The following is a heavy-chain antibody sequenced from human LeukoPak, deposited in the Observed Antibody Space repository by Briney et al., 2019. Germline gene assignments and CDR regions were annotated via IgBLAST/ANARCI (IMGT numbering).Heavy chain of an antibody. CDR1: GFTFSSYA. Sequence: GGSLRLSCAASGFTFSSYAMSWVRQAPGKGLEWVSAISSSGGSTYYADSVRGRFTISRDNSKNTLYLQMNSLRAEDTAVYYCAKGCSSWRFHYWGQGTLVTVSS. V-gene: IGHV3-23*01. CDR2: ISSSGGST. J-gene: IGHJ4*02. CDR3: AKGCSSWRFHY. D-gene: IGHD6-19*01.